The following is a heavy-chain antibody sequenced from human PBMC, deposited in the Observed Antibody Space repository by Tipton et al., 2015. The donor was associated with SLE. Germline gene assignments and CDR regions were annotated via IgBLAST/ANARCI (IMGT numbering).Heavy chain of an antibody. J-gene: IGHJ4*02. CDR3: ARAVAIVTARACFDY. Sequence: TLSLTCTVSGGSISSHYLSWVRQPPGKGLEWIGYIYTSGSTIYNPSLKSRITISVDKSNNQFSLTLTSLTAADTAVYYCARAVAIVTARACFDYWGQGILVTVSS. V-gene: IGHV4-4*08. CDR1: GGSISSHY. CDR2: IYTSGST. D-gene: IGHD6-25*01.